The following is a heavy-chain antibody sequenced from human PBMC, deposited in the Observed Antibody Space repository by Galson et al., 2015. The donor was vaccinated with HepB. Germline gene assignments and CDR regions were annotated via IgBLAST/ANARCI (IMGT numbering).Heavy chain of an antibody. CDR3: ARDKLGYSYGYRPSGFRYYGMDV. J-gene: IGHJ6*02. CDR1: GYTFTSYY. D-gene: IGHD5-18*01. CDR2: INPSGGST. V-gene: IGHV1-46*01. Sequence: SVKVSCKASGYTFTSYYMHWVRQAPGQGLEWMGIINPSGGSTSYAQKFQGRVTMTRDTSTSTVYMELSSLRSEDTAVYYCARDKLGYSYGYRPSGFRYYGMDVWGQGTTVTVSS.